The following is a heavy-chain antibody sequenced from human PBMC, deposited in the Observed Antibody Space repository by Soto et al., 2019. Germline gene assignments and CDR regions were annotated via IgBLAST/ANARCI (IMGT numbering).Heavy chain of an antibody. CDR2: IYYSGST. D-gene: IGHD6-13*01. CDR1: GGSISSSSYY. J-gene: IGHJ6*02. CDR3: ASHSILAAEYYYYGMDV. V-gene: IGHV4-39*01. Sequence: QLQLQESGPGLVKPSETLSLTCTVSGGSISSSSYYWGWIRQPPGKGLEWIGSIYYSGSTYYNPSLKSRVTLPADTSQNQFSLKLSSVTAADTAVNYCASHSILAAEYYYYGMDVWGQGTTVTVSS.